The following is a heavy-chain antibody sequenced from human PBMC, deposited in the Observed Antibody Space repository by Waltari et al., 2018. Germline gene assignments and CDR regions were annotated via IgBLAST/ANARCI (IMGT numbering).Heavy chain of an antibody. CDR1: GFTVPNYV. V-gene: IGHV3-30-3*01. J-gene: IGHJ4*02. D-gene: IGHD5-12*01. CDR2: ISFDSNNK. Sequence: QVDLVESGGGVVQPGRSLSRSCAASGFTVPNYVMHWVRQARGKGLEWVAAISFDSNNKYYTDSVKGRFTISRDNSKNMLYLEMNSLGTEDTALYYCASVADTGYKTNWGQGTLVTVSS. CDR3: ASVADTGYKTN.